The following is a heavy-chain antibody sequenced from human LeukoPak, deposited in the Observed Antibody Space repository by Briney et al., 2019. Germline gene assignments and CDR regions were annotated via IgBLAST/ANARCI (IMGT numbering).Heavy chain of an antibody. CDR2: IKQDGSEK. CDR3: ARGYVGFDY. J-gene: IGHJ4*02. Sequence: GGSLRLSCAASGFTFSSYWMSWVRQAPGKGREGVANIKQDGSEKYYVASVKGRFTISRDNAKNSLYLQMNSLRAEDTAVYYCARGYVGFDYWGQGTLVTVSS. V-gene: IGHV3-7*01. CDR1: GFTFSSYW. D-gene: IGHD3-16*01.